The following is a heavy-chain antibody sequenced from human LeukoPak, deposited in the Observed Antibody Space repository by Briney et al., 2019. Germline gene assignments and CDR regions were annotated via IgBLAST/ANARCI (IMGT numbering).Heavy chain of an antibody. V-gene: IGHV1-46*01. J-gene: IGHJ4*02. CDR1: GYTFTSYY. CDR2: INPSGGST. D-gene: IGHD2-21*02. Sequence: ASVKVSCMASGYTFTSYYMHWVRQAPGQGLELMGIINPSGGSTSYAQKFQGRVTMTRDTSTSTVYMELSSLRSEDTAVYYCARGQEPPASHIVVVTADFDYWGQGTLVTVSS. CDR3: ARGQEPPASHIVVVTADFDY.